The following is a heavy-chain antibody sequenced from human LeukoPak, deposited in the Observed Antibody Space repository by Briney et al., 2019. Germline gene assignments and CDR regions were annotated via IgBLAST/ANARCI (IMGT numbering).Heavy chain of an antibody. D-gene: IGHD2-21*02. CDR3: TKVRLSNLYYYYGMDV. J-gene: IGHJ6*02. V-gene: IGHV3-23*01. CDR1: GFTFTNYA. Sequence: SGGSLRLSCAASGFTFTNYAMNWVRQAPGKGLEWLSAISSSGGTTCYADSVKGRFTISRDNSRNTLYLQMNSLRVADTAVCFCTKVRLSNLYYYYGMDVWGQGTTVTVSS. CDR2: ISSSGGTT.